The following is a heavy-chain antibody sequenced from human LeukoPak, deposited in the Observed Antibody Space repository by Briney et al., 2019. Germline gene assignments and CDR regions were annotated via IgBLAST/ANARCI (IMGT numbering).Heavy chain of an antibody. CDR2: ISGTSRTI. Sequence: GGSLRLSCAASGFTFSSYGMSWVRQAPGKGLQWLSYISGTSRTIYYADSVKGRFAISRDNARNSLYLRMSSLRVEDTAVYYCAKDGWLESGRTPFYFDSWGQGTLVTVSS. CDR3: AKDGWLESGRTPFYFDS. V-gene: IGHV3-48*01. J-gene: IGHJ4*02. CDR1: GFTFSSYG. D-gene: IGHD3-10*01.